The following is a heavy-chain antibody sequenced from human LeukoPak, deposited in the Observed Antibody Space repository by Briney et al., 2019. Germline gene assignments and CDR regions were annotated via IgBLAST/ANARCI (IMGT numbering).Heavy chain of an antibody. CDR1: GGSIGSGSYQ. J-gene: IGHJ4*02. D-gene: IGHD6-13*01. CDR2: IYTTGNT. Sequence: PSETLSLTCTVSGGSIGSGSYQWTWIRQPAGKELEWIGRIYTTGNTNYNPSLRSRVTISVDTSKDQFSLKLSSVTAADTAVYYCARGSSLYDYWGQGTLVTVSS. V-gene: IGHV4-61*02. CDR3: ARGSSLYDY.